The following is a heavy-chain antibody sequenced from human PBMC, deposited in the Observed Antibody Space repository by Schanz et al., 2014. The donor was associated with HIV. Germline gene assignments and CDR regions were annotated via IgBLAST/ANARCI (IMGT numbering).Heavy chain of an antibody. J-gene: IGHJ4*02. CDR1: GFTFSNYG. CDR3: AKDRTDSGWYKEGPRELGE. CDR2: ISYDGSNK. D-gene: IGHD6-19*01. V-gene: IGHV3-30*18. Sequence: QVQLVESGGGVVQPGRSLRLSCAASGFTFSNYGMHWVRQAPGKGLEWVAGISYDGSNKYYADSVKGRFTISRDSFNNTLYLHMSSLRAEDTAVYFCAKDRTDSGWYKEGPRELGEWGQGTLVTVSS.